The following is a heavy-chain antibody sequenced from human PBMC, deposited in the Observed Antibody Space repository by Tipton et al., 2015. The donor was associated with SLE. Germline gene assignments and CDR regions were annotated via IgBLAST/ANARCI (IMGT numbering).Heavy chain of an antibody. CDR2: VHYSGSV. J-gene: IGHJ2*01. CDR1: GGSISNLY. Sequence: TLSLTCNVSGGSISNLYWSWIRQPPGKELEWIGFVHYSGSVNYNPSLKSRITISVDTSKNQVSLNLNSVTAADTAVYYCARLGRRGGNWYFDLWGRGTLVTVSS. CDR3: ARLGRRGGNWYFDL. D-gene: IGHD3-16*01. V-gene: IGHV4-59*08.